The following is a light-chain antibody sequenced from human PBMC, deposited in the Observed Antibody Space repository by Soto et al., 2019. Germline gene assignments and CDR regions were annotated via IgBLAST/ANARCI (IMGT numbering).Light chain of an antibody. V-gene: IGLV2-8*01. CDR1: SSDVGGYNF. CDR2: EVS. Sequence: QSALTQPPSASGSPGQSVTISCTGTSSDVGGYNFVSWYQQHPGKAPKLMVYEVSERPSGVPHRFSGSKSGNTASLTVSWLQAEDEADYYCSSYAGSNIVVFGGGTKLTVL. CDR3: SSYAGSNIVV. J-gene: IGLJ2*01.